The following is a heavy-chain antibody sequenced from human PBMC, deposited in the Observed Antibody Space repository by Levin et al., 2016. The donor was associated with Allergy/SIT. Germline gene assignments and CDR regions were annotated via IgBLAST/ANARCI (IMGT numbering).Heavy chain of an antibody. V-gene: IGHV4-59*12. Sequence: SETLSLTCTVSGGSISSYYWSWIRQPPGKGLEWIGYIYYSGSTNYNPSLKSRVTMSVDTSKNQFSLKLSSVTAADTAVYYCARSGGPLRWELRWYFDLWGRGTLVTVSS. CDR1: GGSISSYY. J-gene: IGHJ2*01. CDR3: ARSGGPLRWELRWYFDL. CDR2: IYYSGST. D-gene: IGHD1-26*01.